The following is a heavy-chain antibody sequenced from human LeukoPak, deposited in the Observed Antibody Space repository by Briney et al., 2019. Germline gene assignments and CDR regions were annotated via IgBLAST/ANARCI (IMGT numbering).Heavy chain of an antibody. D-gene: IGHD3-10*01. CDR2: INHSGST. J-gene: IGHJ4*02. Sequence: SETLSLTCTVSGASITSSGYYWGWIRQPPGKGLEWIGEINHSGSTNYNPSLKSRVTISVDTSKNQFSLKLSSVTAADTAVYYCARRGTPAYYGSGRMTGFDYWGQGTLVTVSS. V-gene: IGHV4-39*07. CDR3: ARRGTPAYYGSGRMTGFDY. CDR1: GASITSSGYY.